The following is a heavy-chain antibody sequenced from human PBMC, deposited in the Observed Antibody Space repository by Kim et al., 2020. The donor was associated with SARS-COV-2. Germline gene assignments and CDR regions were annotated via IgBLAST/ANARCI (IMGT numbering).Heavy chain of an antibody. Sequence: YSVSVKSRITINPPTSKNQFSLQLTSVTPEDTAVYYCARGSSSLYPSFDYWGQGTLVTVSS. V-gene: IGHV6-1*01. D-gene: IGHD6-13*01. J-gene: IGHJ4*02. CDR3: ARGSSSLYPSFDY.